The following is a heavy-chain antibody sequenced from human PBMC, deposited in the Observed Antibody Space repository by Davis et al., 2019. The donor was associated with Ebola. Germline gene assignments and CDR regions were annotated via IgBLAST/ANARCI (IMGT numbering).Heavy chain of an antibody. V-gene: IGHV3-30*01. Sequence: DSVKGRFTISRDDSKNTLFLQMNSLRGEDAAVYYCARTAAGATYFQHWDQGTLVTVSS. D-gene: IGHD6-13*01. J-gene: IGHJ1*01. CDR3: ARTAAGATYFQH.